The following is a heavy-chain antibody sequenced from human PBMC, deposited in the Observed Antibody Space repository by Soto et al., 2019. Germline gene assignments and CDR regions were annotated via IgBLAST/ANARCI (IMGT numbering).Heavy chain of an antibody. J-gene: IGHJ4*02. Sequence: EVQLVESGGGLVKPGGSLTLSCAGSGFAFRSYNMNWVRQPPGKGLEWVASISSGSSNIYYADSVKGRFTISRDNAKVSLYLQMDSLRAEDSAVYYCASATVVAGTFDFWGQGTLLTVSS. D-gene: IGHD2-15*01. CDR1: GFAFRSYN. V-gene: IGHV3-21*01. CDR2: ISSGSSNI. CDR3: ASATVVAGTFDF.